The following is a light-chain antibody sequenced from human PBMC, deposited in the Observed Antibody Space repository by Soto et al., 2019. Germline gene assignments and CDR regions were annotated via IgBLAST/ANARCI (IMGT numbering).Light chain of an antibody. CDR2: KVS. J-gene: IGKJ2*01. V-gene: IGKV2-30*01. Sequence: DVVMSQSPLSLPVTLGQPASISCRSSQSLLYSDGNTYLNWFHQRPGQSPRRLIYKVSNRDSGVPDRFSGSGSGTDFTLKISRVEAEDVGIYYCKQGAHWPPYTFGQGTKLEIK. CDR3: KQGAHWPPYT. CDR1: QSLLYSDGNTY.